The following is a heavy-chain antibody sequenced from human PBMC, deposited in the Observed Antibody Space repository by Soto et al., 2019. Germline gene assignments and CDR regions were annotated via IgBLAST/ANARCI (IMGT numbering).Heavy chain of an antibody. CDR2: ISSSSSTI. J-gene: IGHJ5*02. CDR3: ARDFEDAYYDILTGYYDNWFDP. CDR1: GFTFSSYS. V-gene: IGHV3-48*02. Sequence: GGSLRLSCAASGFTFSSYSMNWVRQAPGGGLEWVSYISSSSSTIYYADSVKGRFTISRDNAKNSLYLQMNSLRDEDTAVYYCARDFEDAYYDILTGYYDNWFDPWGQGTLVTVSS. D-gene: IGHD3-9*01.